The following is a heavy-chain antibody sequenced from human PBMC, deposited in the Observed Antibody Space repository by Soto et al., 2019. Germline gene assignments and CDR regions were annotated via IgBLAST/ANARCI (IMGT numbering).Heavy chain of an antibody. CDR2: ITPVLGIA. J-gene: IGHJ6*02. CDR3: ARGGAVAGDRNLPRYYYGMDV. V-gene: IGHV1-69*02. CDR1: GRTFSSYS. Sequence: QVQLVQSGAEVKKPGSSVKVSCEASGRTFSSYSIIWVRQAPGQGLEWMGRITPVLGIANYALKFQGRVSLTADKSTGTAYMDLGSLTFEATAVYYWARGGAVAGDRNLPRYYYGMDVWGQGTTVTVS. D-gene: IGHD6-19*01.